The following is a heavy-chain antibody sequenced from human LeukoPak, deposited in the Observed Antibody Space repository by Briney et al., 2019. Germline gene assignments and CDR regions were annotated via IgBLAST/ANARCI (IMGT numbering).Heavy chain of an antibody. CDR3: AKAVGSSWPGNRGLDY. Sequence: GGSLRLSCAASGFIFSSYAMTWVRQAPGKGVEWVSALSAGGGSTYYADSVKGRFTISRDNSRNTLFLQMNSLRAEDTALYYCAKAVGSSWPGNRGLDYWGQGTLVTVSS. CDR2: LSAGGGST. V-gene: IGHV3-23*01. D-gene: IGHD6-13*01. CDR1: GFIFSSYA. J-gene: IGHJ4*02.